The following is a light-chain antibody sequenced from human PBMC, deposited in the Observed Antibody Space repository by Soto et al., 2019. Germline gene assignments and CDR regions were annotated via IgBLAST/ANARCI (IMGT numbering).Light chain of an antibody. V-gene: IGKV3-15*01. CDR3: QQYNNWPPVT. CDR1: QSVSNN. CDR2: GAS. Sequence: DIVMTQSPATLSVSPGERATLSYRASQSVSNNLAWFQQKPGQAPRLLIYGASTRATGIPARFSGSGSGTEFTLTISSLQSEDFAVYYCQQYNNWPPVTFGQGTRLDIK. J-gene: IGKJ5*01.